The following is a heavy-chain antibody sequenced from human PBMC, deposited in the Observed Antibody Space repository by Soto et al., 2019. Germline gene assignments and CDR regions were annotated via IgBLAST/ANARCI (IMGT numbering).Heavy chain of an antibody. CDR1: GFTFSSYG. CDR3: AKDRAHLITMVRGAQRTPLDY. V-gene: IGHV3-30*18. Sequence: QVQLVESGGGVVQPGRSLRLSCAASGFTFSSYGMHWVRQAPGKGLEWVAVISYDGSNKYYADSVKGRFTISRDNSKNTLYLQMTSLRAEDTAVYYCAKDRAHLITMVRGAQRTPLDYWGQGTLVTVSS. D-gene: IGHD3-10*01. J-gene: IGHJ4*02. CDR2: ISYDGSNK.